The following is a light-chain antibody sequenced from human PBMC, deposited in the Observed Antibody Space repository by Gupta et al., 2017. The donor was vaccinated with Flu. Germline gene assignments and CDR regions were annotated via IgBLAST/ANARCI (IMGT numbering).Light chain of an antibody. CDR2: AAS. Sequence: GERVPISRRASQDISRWLAWYKEKPGKAPEALIYAASSFQSGVPSRFSGSGSGTDFTLTISSLQPEDFATYYCQQARIFPPTFGGGTRVEIK. J-gene: IGKJ4*01. CDR3: QQARIFPPT. V-gene: IGKV1-12*01. CDR1: QDISRW.